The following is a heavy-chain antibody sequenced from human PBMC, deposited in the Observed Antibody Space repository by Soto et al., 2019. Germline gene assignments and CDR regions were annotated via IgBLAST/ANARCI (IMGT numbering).Heavy chain of an antibody. D-gene: IGHD3-10*01. CDR2: LVPVFGTA. V-gene: IGHV1-69*06. Sequence: QVQLVQSGAEVKKPGSSVKVSCKASGGTFSSLAISWVRQAPGQGLEWMGGLVPVFGTANYAQKFQGRVTITADTSPSTSYMELGSLRSEDTAVYFCARSPGVFDYWGQGTLVTVSS. CDR3: ARSPGVFDY. J-gene: IGHJ4*02. CDR1: GGTFSSLA.